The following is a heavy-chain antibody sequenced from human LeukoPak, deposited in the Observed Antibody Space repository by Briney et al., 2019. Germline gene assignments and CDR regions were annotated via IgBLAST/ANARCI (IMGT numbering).Heavy chain of an antibody. CDR1: GFTFSSYA. V-gene: IGHV3-23*01. D-gene: IGHD3-22*01. Sequence: GGSLRLSCAASGFTFSSYAMSWVRQAPGKGLEWVSAISGSGGSTYYADSVKGRFTISRDNSKNTLYLQMNSLRAEGTAVYYCAKEGYYDSSGYFHLDYWGQGTLVTVSS. CDR2: ISGSGGST. CDR3: AKEGYYDSSGYFHLDY. J-gene: IGHJ4*02.